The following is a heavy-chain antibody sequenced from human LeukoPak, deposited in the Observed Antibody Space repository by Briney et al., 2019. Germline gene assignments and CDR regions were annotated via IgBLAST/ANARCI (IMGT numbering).Heavy chain of an antibody. Sequence: PGGSLRLSCAASGFTVSSNYMSWVRQAPGKWLEWVSVIYSGGSTYYADSVKGRFTISRDNSKNTLYLQMNSLRAEDTAVYYCARSSSIAARYFDYWGQGTLVTVSS. D-gene: IGHD6-6*01. CDR3: ARSSSIAARYFDY. CDR1: GFTVSSNY. CDR2: IYSGGST. V-gene: IGHV3-66*02. J-gene: IGHJ4*02.